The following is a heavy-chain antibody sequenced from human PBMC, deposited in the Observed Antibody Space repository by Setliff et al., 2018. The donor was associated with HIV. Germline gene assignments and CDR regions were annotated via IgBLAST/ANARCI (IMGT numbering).Heavy chain of an antibody. Sequence: SETLSLTCSVSGGSISSSGYYWSWIRQHPGKGLDWIGRVYYSGSTDYNPSLQGRATLSIDTSKNQFSLKLTSVIAADTAIYYCARGPFVLRFLERLVYFDYWGQGKLVTAPQ. CDR1: GGSISSSGYY. J-gene: IGHJ4*02. CDR2: VYYSGST. D-gene: IGHD3-3*01. CDR3: ARGPFVLRFLERLVYFDY. V-gene: IGHV4-31*02.